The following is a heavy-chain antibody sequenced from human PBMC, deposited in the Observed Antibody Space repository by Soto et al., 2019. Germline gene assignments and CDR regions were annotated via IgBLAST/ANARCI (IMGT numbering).Heavy chain of an antibody. CDR1: GGSISTVDYW. CDR2: IYDGGRT. CDR3: ARGPSGDKVDS. D-gene: IGHD7-27*01. Sequence: SETLSLTCTVSGGSISTVDYWWSWIRQSPDMGLEWIGHIYDGGRTYNNPSLESRVTMSVDTSKSQLSLTLSSVSAADTAVYYCARGPSGDKVDSWGQGTLVTVS. J-gene: IGHJ4*02. V-gene: IGHV4-30-4*01.